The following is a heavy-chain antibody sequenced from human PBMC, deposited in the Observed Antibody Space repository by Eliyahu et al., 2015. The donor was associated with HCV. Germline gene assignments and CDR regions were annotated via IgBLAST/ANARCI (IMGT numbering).Heavy chain of an antibody. CDR1: GFTFSXYA. CDR2: ISGSGDNT. V-gene: IGHV3-23*01. CDR3: ANWGGTHNTAYYHGPLDF. Sequence: EVQLLESGGGLVQPGGSLRVSCAASGFTFSXYAMSWVRQAPGKGLEWVSTISGSGDNTYYTDSVKGRFTISRDNSKNTLNLHMNSLRVDDTAVYYCANWGGTHNTAYYHGPLDFWGQGTLVTVSS. J-gene: IGHJ4*02. D-gene: IGHD3-22*01.